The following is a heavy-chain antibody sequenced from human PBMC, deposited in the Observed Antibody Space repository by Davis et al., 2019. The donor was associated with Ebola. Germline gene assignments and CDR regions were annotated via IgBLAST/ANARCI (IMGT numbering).Heavy chain of an antibody. V-gene: IGHV3-23*01. CDR2: ISGSGGST. D-gene: IGHD3-16*01. J-gene: IGHJ6*02. CDR1: GCSISSSSYY. Sequence: GGSLRLSCPVSGCSISSSSYYWGWIRQPPGQGLAWVSAISGSGGSTYYADSVKGRFTISRDNSKNTLYLQMNSLRAEDTAVYYCAKDLITAVELYYYGMDVWGQGTTVTVSS. CDR3: AKDLITAVELYYYGMDV.